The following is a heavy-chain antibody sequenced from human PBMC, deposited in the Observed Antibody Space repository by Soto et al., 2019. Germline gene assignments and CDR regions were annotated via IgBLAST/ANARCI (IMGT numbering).Heavy chain of an antibody. Sequence: EVKLVESGGGLVQPGRSLRLSCAASGFTVDDYAMHWVQQAPGTGLEWVSGISWNSGSICHADSVKGRFTISSDNAKSSLCLQMNSLRAEDTALSYCAKEGSSGSWYGGSAFDIWGQGTMVAVSS. V-gene: IGHV3-9*01. CDR1: GFTVDDYA. CDR2: ISWNSGSI. J-gene: IGHJ3*02. D-gene: IGHD6-13*01. CDR3: AKEGSSGSWYGGSAFDI.